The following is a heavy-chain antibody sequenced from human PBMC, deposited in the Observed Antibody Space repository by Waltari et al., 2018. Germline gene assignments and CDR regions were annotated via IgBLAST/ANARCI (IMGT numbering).Heavy chain of an antibody. CDR2: IGFDGSDK. D-gene: IGHD1-1*01. CDR3: AKDAFGNTYLDF. CDR1: GFTFSNFG. J-gene: IGHJ4*02. V-gene: IGHV3-30*02. Sequence: QVNLVESGGGVVQPGGSLRLSCATSGFTFSNFGMHWVRQAPGKGLGWVALIGFDGSDKFYADSGRGRFTISRDNSARTLYLDMDSLRLDDTAMYYCAKDAFGNTYLDFWGQGTLVTVSS.